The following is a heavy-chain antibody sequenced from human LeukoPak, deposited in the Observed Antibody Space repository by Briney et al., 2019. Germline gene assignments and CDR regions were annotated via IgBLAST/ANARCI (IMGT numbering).Heavy chain of an antibody. CDR1: GGSISSGNYY. D-gene: IGHD5/OR15-5a*01. J-gene: IGHJ1*01. CDR2: VYSSGST. CDR3: ARDNARGGSFSDYLRYFQH. V-gene: IGHV4-61*02. Sequence: SETLSLTCTVSGGSISSGNYYWSWIRQPAGKGLEWIGRVYSSGSTNHNPSLKSRVTISIDTSKNQFSLKLYSVTAADTAVYYCARDNARGGSFSDYLRYFQHWGQGTLVTVSS.